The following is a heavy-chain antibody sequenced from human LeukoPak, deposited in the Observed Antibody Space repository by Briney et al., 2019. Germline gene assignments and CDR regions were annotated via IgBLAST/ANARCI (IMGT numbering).Heavy chain of an antibody. D-gene: IGHD5-12*01. Sequence: PSETLSLTCPAFGGSTNSHGWAWTGQPPGKGLQWIGDIYYTGKNNYNPSLKSRVTISLDTSKDHLSLNLTSVLAADTAIYYCVRRDSGWNLFDYWGQGILVTVSS. V-gene: IGHV4-59*08. J-gene: IGHJ4*02. CDR1: GGSTNSHG. CDR2: IYYTGKN. CDR3: VRRDSGWNLFDY.